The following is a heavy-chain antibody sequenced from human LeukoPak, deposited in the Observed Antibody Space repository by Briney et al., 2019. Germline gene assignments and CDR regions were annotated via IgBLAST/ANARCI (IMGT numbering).Heavy chain of an antibody. D-gene: IGHD3-10*01. J-gene: IGHJ4*02. Sequence: SETLSLTCTVSGGSISSYYWSWIRQPAGKGLEWIGRIYSSGSTNYNPSLKSRVTMSVDTSKNQFSLKLSSVTAADTAVYYCARRRAAYYYGSGSYYPNDYWGQGTLVTVSS. CDR1: GGSISSYY. CDR2: IYSSGST. CDR3: ARRRAAYYYGSGSYYPNDY. V-gene: IGHV4-4*07.